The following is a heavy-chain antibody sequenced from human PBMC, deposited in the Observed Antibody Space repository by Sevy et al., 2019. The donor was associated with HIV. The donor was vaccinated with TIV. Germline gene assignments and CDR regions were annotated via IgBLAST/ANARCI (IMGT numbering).Heavy chain of an antibody. CDR1: GFTFSSYG. Sequence: GSLRLSCAASGFTFSSYGMHWVRQAPGKGLEWVAVIWYDGSNKYYADSVKGRFTISRDNSKNTLYLQMNSLRAEDTAVYYCARGDSTLAFDIWGQGTMVTVSS. CDR3: ARGDSTLAFDI. J-gene: IGHJ3*02. V-gene: IGHV3-33*01. CDR2: IWYDGSNK.